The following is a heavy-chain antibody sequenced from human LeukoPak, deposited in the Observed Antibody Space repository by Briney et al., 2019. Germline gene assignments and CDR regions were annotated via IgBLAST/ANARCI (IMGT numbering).Heavy chain of an antibody. V-gene: IGHV4-4*07. Sequence: SETLSLTCTVSGGSISSYYWSWIRQPAGKGLEWIGRIYTSGSTNYNPSLKCRVTMSVDTSKNQFSLKLSSVTAADTAVYYCARDRSPTYYYGSGSYPFSGFDPWGQGTLVTVSS. CDR2: IYTSGST. J-gene: IGHJ5*02. D-gene: IGHD3-10*01. CDR3: ARDRSPTYYYGSGSYPFSGFDP. CDR1: GGSISSYY.